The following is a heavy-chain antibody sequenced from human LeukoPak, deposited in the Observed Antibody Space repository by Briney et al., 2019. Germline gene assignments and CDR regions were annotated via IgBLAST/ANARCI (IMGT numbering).Heavy chain of an antibody. D-gene: IGHD6-6*01. CDR3: AKRIQYSSSSAYFDY. V-gene: IGHV3-23*01. Sequence: GGPLTLSCSASRFTFSNYRMHWLPQAPGKGLECVSSISDSACNTFYAHPVKGRFTISRDNSKNTLYLQMNSLRAGDTAIYYCAKRIQYSSSSAYFDYWGQGTLVTVSS. CDR2: ISDSACNT. CDR1: RFTFSNYR. J-gene: IGHJ4*02.